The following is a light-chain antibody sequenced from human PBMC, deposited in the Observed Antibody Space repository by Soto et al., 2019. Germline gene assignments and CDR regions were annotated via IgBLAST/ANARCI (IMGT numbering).Light chain of an antibody. V-gene: IGKV3-11*01. Sequence: DIVLTQSPATLSLSPGERATLSCRASQSLGYYLAWFQQKRGQAPRLLIYDASNRASGIPARFSGSGSGTDFTLTISSLDPEDFAVYYCQQRRDWPLTFGGGTKVEIK. J-gene: IGKJ4*01. CDR3: QQRRDWPLT. CDR1: QSLGYY. CDR2: DAS.